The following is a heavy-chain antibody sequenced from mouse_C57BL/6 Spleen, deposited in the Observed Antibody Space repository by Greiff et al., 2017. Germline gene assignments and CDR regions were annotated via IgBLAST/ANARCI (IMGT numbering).Heavy chain of an antibody. D-gene: IGHD4-1*01. Sequence: QVQLQQSGPELVKPGASVKISCKASGYAFSSSWMNWVKQRPGKGLEWIGRIYPGDGDTNYNGKFKGKATLTADKSSSTAYMQLSSLTSEDSAVYFCERKMTGYYFDDWGKGTTLTVSS. CDR3: ERKMTGYYFDD. CDR1: GYAFSSSW. CDR2: IYPGDGDT. J-gene: IGHJ2*01. V-gene: IGHV1-82*01.